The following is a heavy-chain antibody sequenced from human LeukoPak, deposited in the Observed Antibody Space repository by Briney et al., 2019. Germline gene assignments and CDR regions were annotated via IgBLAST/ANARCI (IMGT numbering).Heavy chain of an antibody. D-gene: IGHD2/OR15-2a*01. CDR1: GFSFDDYA. CDR3: ARDLFLWGAFDI. Sequence: PGGSLRLSCAASGFSFDDYAMHWVRQAPGKGLEWVAIISYDGSNEYYADSVKGRFTISRDNVKKSLYLQMNSLRAEDTAVYYCARDLFLWGAFDIWGQGTMVTVSS. CDR2: ISYDGSNE. J-gene: IGHJ3*02. V-gene: IGHV3-30*04.